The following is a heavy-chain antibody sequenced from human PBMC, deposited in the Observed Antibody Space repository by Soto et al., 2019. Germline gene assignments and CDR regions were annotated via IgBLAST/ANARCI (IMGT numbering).Heavy chain of an antibody. CDR1: GYTFTSYY. CDR3: ASERGDSGYDWPYNWFDP. CDR2: INPSGGST. J-gene: IGHJ5*02. D-gene: IGHD5-12*01. Sequence: QVQLVQSGAEVKKPGASVKVSCKASGYTFTSYYMHWVRQAPGQGLEWMGIINPSGGSTSYAQKFQGRVTMTRETSTSTVYMELSSLRYEDTAVYYCASERGDSGYDWPYNWFDPWGQGTLLTASS. V-gene: IGHV1-46*03.